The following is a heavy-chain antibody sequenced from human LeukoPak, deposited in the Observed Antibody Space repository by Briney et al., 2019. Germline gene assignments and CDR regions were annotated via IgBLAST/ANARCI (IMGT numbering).Heavy chain of an antibody. D-gene: IGHD3-16*01. CDR2: FDPEDGET. CDR3: ATAGGYVGYFDL. Sequence: ASVKVSCKVSGYTRTQLSMHWVRQAPGKGLEWRGGFDPEDGETIYAHKYPGRVTRTPDTSTDTAYRELSSLRSEDTAVYYCATAGGYVGYFDLWGRGTLVTVSS. CDR1: GYTRTQLS. V-gene: IGHV1-24*01. J-gene: IGHJ2*01.